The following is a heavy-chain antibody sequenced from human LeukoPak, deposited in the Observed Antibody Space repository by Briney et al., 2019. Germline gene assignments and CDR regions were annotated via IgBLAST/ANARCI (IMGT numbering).Heavy chain of an antibody. J-gene: IGHJ5*02. Sequence: SVKVSCKASGGTFSSYAISWVRQAPGQGLEWMGGIIPIFGTANYAQKFQGRVTITADESTSTAYMELSSLRSEDTAVYYCARVLPESAAPSSGWFDPWGQGTLVTVSS. CDR3: ARVLPESAAPSSGWFDP. CDR2: IIPIFGTA. V-gene: IGHV1-69*01. D-gene: IGHD2-2*01. CDR1: GGTFSSYA.